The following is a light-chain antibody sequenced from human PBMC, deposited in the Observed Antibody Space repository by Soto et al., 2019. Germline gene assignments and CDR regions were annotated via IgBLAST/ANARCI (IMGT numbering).Light chain of an antibody. CDR2: GAS. V-gene: IGKV3-15*01. CDR1: QGVSRK. J-gene: IGKJ1*01. Sequence: DIVMTQSPATLSVAPGERVTFSCRASQGVSRKLAWYQHKPGQAPRLLISGASTGATGIPARFSGSGSGTEFTLTISSLQSEDVAVYYCQQYNSWPWTFGQGTKVDIK. CDR3: QQYNSWPWT.